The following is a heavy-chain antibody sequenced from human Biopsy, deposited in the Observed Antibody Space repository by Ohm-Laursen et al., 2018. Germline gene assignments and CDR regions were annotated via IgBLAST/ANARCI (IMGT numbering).Heavy chain of an antibody. CDR3: ARGPYGDNAGAFDV. CDR2: INHSGRT. CDR1: GESFNGYY. J-gene: IGHJ3*01. Sequence: TLSLTWAVYGESFNGYYWSWIRQTPGKGLEWIGEINHSGRTNYNPSLKSRVTISVDKSKNHFSLRLTSVTAADTATYFCARGPYGDNAGAFDVWGQGTVVTVSS. V-gene: IGHV4-34*01. D-gene: IGHD4/OR15-4a*01.